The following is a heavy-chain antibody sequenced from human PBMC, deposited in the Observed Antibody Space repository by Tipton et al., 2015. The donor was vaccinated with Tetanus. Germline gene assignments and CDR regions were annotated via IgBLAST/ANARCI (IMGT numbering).Heavy chain of an antibody. Sequence: SLRLSCAASGFMFDDYYMTWIRQAPGKGLEWVSYISNSGDAIYYADSAKGRFTFSRDNARNSGYLQMNSLRADDTAVYYCARGGSRYCTGISCYLDYWGQGTLVTVSS. V-gene: IGHV3-11*01. D-gene: IGHD2-8*02. J-gene: IGHJ4*02. CDR3: ARGGSRYCTGISCYLDY. CDR1: GFMFDDYY. CDR2: ISNSGDAI.